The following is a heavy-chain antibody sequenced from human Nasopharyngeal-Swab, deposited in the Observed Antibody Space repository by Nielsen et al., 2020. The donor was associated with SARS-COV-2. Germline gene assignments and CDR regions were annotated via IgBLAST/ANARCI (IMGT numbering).Heavy chain of an antibody. CDR1: IGSFIGYY. Sequence: SQSLCLTCGVHIGSFIGYYWTWVPQPPGKGLEWIGEINHAGTTNYTPSLKSRVTMSVDTSKNQFSLKVNSVTAADTAVYYCARRHRSCGGGACPIDYWGQGALVTVSS. J-gene: IGHJ4*02. CDR2: INHAGTT. V-gene: IGHV4-34*01. CDR3: ARRHRSCGGGACPIDY. D-gene: IGHD2-21*02.